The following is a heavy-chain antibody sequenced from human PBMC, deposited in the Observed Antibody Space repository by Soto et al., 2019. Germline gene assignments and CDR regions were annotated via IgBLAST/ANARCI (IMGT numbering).Heavy chain of an antibody. D-gene: IGHD5-12*01. Sequence: QVQLVESGGGVVQPGRSLRLSCAASGFTFSSYGMHWVRQAPGKGLEWVAVISYDGSNKYYADSVKGRFTISGDNSKNTLYLQMNSLRAEDTAVYYCAKGPRSGPAPFDYWGQGTLVTVSS. CDR2: ISYDGSNK. V-gene: IGHV3-30*18. J-gene: IGHJ4*02. CDR1: GFTFSSYG. CDR3: AKGPRSGPAPFDY.